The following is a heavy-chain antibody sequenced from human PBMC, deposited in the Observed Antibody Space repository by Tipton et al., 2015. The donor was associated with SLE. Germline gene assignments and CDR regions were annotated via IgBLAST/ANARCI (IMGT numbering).Heavy chain of an antibody. CDR1: GGFVNSSSYY. D-gene: IGHD3-22*01. CDR2: IYYSGSS. CDR3: ARAIGDSGTYYYYYHMDV. Sequence: TLSLTCTVSGGFVNSSSYYWGFIRQPPGKGLEWIGNIYYSGSSYYNPSLKSRVTMSVDTSKSQFSLRLNSVTAADTAVYYCARAIGDSGTYYYYYHMDVWGKGTTVTVSS. V-gene: IGHV4-39*07. J-gene: IGHJ6*03.